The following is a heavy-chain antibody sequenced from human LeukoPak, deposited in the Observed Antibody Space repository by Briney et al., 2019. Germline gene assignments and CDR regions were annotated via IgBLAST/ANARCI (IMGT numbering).Heavy chain of an antibody. D-gene: IGHD3-10*01. Sequence: GGSLRLFCVASGFTVSNNFMSWVRRAPGKGLEWVSVSYSGGSTDYADSVKGRFTISRDNSKITLYLQMNSLRAEDTAVYYCARVGIWFGELLYEDYWGQGTLVTVSS. J-gene: IGHJ4*02. CDR2: SYSGGST. CDR1: GFTVSNNF. CDR3: ARVGIWFGELLYEDY. V-gene: IGHV3-53*01.